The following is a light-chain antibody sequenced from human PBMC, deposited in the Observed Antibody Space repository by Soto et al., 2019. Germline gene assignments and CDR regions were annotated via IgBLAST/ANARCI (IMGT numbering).Light chain of an antibody. Sequence: EIVMTQSPATLSVSPGERATLSCRASQSVRSNLAWYQQKPGPAPRLLIYGASTRATGIPASFSGSGSGTEFTLTITSLQSEDFAVYYCQHYNNWPWSFGQGTKVEIK. CDR2: GAS. CDR1: QSVRSN. CDR3: QHYNNWPWS. V-gene: IGKV3-15*01. J-gene: IGKJ1*01.